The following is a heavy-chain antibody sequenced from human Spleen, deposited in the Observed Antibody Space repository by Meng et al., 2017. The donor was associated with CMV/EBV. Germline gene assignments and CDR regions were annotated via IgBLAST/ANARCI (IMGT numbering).Heavy chain of an antibody. V-gene: IGHV3-48*03. CDR2: ISSGGNTK. D-gene: IGHD3-16*01. J-gene: IGHJ3*02. Sequence: GESLKISCVASGFTFSGYEMNWVRQAPGKGLEWVSYISSGGNTKYYADSVKGRFTVSRDNAKNSLYLQMNSLRAEDTAVYYCARESLGGTGLDGFDIWGQGTMVTVSS. CDR1: GFTFSGYE. CDR3: ARESLGGTGLDGFDI.